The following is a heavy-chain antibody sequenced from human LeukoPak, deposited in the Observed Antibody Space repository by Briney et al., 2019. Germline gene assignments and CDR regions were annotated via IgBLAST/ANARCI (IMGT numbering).Heavy chain of an antibody. J-gene: IGHJ5*02. Sequence: ASVKVSCKASGYTFTNYDINWVRQAPGQGLEWMGWMNPNSGNTGHAQKFQGRVTMTRNTSISTAYMELSSLRPEDTAVYYCARGGMITFGGVSWGQGTLVTVSS. D-gene: IGHD3-16*01. CDR3: ARGGMITFGGVS. CDR2: MNPNSGNT. V-gene: IGHV1-8*01. CDR1: GYTFTNYD.